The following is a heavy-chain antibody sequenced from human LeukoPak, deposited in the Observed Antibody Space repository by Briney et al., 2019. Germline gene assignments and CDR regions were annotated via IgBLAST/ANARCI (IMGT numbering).Heavy chain of an antibody. CDR3: AKGSVDTSYIDY. CDR1: GFTFSSCT. CDR2: VSGSGDST. J-gene: IGHJ4*02. V-gene: IGHV3-23*01. Sequence: PGGSLRLSCAASGFTFSSCTMNWVRQAPGRGLEWVSTVSGSGDSTHFADSVKGRFTISRDNSKNTLYLQMNRLRAEDTALYYCAKGSVDTSYIDYWGQGTLVTVSS. D-gene: IGHD3-10*01.